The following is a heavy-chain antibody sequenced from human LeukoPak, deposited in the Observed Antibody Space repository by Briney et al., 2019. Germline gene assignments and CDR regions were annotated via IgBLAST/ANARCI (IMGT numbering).Heavy chain of an antibody. D-gene: IGHD1-7*01. Sequence: GGSLRLSCAASGFTFSSYAMTWVRQAPGKGVEWVSAITGGGLHTYYADSVKGRFTVSRDNSKNTLYLQMNSLRAEDTAVYYCAKSHRNYVYWGQGTLVTVSS. V-gene: IGHV3-23*01. J-gene: IGHJ4*02. CDR2: ITGGGLHT. CDR1: GFTFSSYA. CDR3: AKSHRNYVY.